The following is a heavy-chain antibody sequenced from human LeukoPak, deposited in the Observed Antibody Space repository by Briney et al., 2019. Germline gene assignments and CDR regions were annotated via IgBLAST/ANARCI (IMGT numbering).Heavy chain of an antibody. CDR2: INWNGGST. D-gene: IGHD3-22*01. J-gene: IGHJ4*02. CDR3: ARVSGLGSYYDSSGYPDY. CDR1: GFTFDDYG. V-gene: IGHV3-20*04. Sequence: GGSLRLSCAASGFTFDDYGMSWVRQAPGNGLEWVSVINWNGGSTGYADSVKGRFTISRDNAKNSLYLQMNSLRAEDTALYYCARVSGLGSYYDSSGYPDYWGQGTLVTVSS.